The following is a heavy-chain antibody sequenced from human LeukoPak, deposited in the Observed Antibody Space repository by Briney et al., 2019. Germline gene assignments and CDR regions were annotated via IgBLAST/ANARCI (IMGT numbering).Heavy chain of an antibody. D-gene: IGHD6-19*01. CDR2: INPKSGGT. V-gene: IGHV1-2*02. Sequence: ASVKVSCKASGYTFTGYYMHWVRQAPGQGLEWLGWINPKSGGTNYAQTFQGRVTMTRDTSISTAYMELSRLRSDDTAVYYCVRDWLQVAPGGYWGQGTLVTVSS. CDR3: VRDWLQVAPGGY. J-gene: IGHJ4*02. CDR1: GYTFTGYY.